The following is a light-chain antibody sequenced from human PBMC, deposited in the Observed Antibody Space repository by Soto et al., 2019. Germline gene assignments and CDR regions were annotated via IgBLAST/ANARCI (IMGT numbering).Light chain of an antibody. CDR3: SSYISSSTLVV. Sequence: QSVLTQPASVSGSPGQSITISCTGTSSDVGGYNYVSWYQQHPGKAPKLMIYEVSNRPSGVSNRFPGSKSGNTASLTISGLQAEDEADYYCSSYISSSTLVVFGGGTKLTVL. J-gene: IGLJ2*01. CDR1: SSDVGGYNY. V-gene: IGLV2-14*01. CDR2: EVS.